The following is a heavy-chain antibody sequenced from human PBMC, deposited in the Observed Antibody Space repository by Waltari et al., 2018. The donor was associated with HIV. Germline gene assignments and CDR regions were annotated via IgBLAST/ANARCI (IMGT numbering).Heavy chain of an antibody. D-gene: IGHD5-18*01. CDR3: ARDPGSYGYYYYGMDV. CDR2: IYSGGST. V-gene: IGHV3-53*02. Sequence: ELQLVETGGGLIQPGGSLRLSCAASGFTVSSNYMSWVRQAPGKGLEWVSVIYSGGSTYYAESVKGRFTISRDNSKNTLFLQMNSLRVEDTAVYYCARDPGSYGYYYYGMDVWGQGTTVTVSS. CDR1: GFTVSSNY. J-gene: IGHJ6*02.